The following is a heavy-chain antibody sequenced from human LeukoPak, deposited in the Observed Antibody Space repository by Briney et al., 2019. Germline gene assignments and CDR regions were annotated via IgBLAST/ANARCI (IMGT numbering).Heavy chain of an antibody. J-gene: IGHJ5*02. CDR3: ARVLGIAARRANWFDP. Sequence: SQTLSLTCTVSGGSISSGGYYWSWIRQHPGKGLEWIGYIYYSGSTYYNPSLKSRVTISVDTSKNQFSLKLSSVTAADTAVYYCARVLGIAARRANWFDPWGQGTLVTVS. CDR1: GGSISSGGYY. D-gene: IGHD6-6*01. CDR2: IYYSGST. V-gene: IGHV4-31*03.